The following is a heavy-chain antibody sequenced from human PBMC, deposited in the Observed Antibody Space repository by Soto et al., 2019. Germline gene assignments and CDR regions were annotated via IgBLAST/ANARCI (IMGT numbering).Heavy chain of an antibody. Sequence: PGESLKISCNGSGYSFTSYWISWVGQMPGKGLEWMGRIDPSDSYTNYSPSFQGHVTISADKSISTAYLQWSSLKASDTAMYYCARRQWLAHDAFDIWGQGTMVTVSS. V-gene: IGHV5-10-1*01. D-gene: IGHD6-19*01. CDR1: GYSFTSYW. J-gene: IGHJ3*02. CDR3: ARRQWLAHDAFDI. CDR2: IDPSDSYT.